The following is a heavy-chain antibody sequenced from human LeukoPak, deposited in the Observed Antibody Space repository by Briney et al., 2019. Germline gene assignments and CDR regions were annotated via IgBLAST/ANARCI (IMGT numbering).Heavy chain of an antibody. CDR3: AKDPIDYVWGSYRLNYFDY. D-gene: IGHD3-16*02. Sequence: GGSLRLSCAASGLTFSSYAMSWVRQAPGKGLEWVSAISGSGGSTYYADSVKGRFTISRDNSKNTLYLQMNSLRAEDTAVYYCAKDPIDYVWGSYRLNYFDYWGQGTLVTVSS. J-gene: IGHJ4*02. CDR2: ISGSGGST. CDR1: GLTFSSYA. V-gene: IGHV3-23*01.